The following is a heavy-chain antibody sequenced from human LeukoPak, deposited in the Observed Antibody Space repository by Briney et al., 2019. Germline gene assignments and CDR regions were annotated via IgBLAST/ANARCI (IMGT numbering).Heavy chain of an antibody. J-gene: IGHJ3*02. Sequence: SETLSLTCTVSGGSISSYYWSWIRQPPGKGLEWIGYIYYSGSTNYNPSLKSRVTISVDTSKNQFSLKLSSVTAADTAVYYCARAAGGPRYSSSSGAFDIWGQGTMVTVSS. D-gene: IGHD6-6*01. CDR3: ARAAGGPRYSSSSGAFDI. V-gene: IGHV4-59*01. CDR2: IYYSGST. CDR1: GGSISSYY.